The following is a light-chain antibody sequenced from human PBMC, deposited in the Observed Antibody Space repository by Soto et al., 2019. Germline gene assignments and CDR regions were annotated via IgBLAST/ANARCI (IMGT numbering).Light chain of an antibody. CDR3: SSYACRHWV. V-gene: IGLV2-8*01. CDR2: EVT. Sequence: QSVLTQPPSASGSPGQSVTISCTGTSSDVGSYNYVSWYQQHPGKAPKLIIYEVTKRPSGVPDRFSASKSGNTASLTVSGLQAEDEADYYRSSYACRHWVFGGGTQLTLL. J-gene: IGLJ3*02. CDR1: SSDVGSYNY.